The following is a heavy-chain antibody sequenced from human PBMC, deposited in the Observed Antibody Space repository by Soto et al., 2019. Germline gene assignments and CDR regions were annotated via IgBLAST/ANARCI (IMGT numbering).Heavy chain of an antibody. J-gene: IGHJ4*03. V-gene: IGHV1-18*04. CDR1: GYTFTSHG. CDR2: ISAYNGNT. Sequence: QVQLVQSGAEVKKPGASVKVSCKTSGYTFTSHGISWVRQAPGQGLEWMGWISAYNGNTNYAQKLQGRVTMTTDTPTSTASLELRSLRPDAPAVYYCARTCCSRARCYSDYWGKGTLVTVSS. CDR3: ARTCCSRARCYSDY. D-gene: IGHD2-2*01.